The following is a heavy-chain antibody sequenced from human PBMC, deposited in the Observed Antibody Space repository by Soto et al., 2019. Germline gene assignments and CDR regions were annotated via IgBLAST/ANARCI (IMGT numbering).Heavy chain of an antibody. J-gene: IGHJ4*02. D-gene: IGHD3-3*01. CDR3: ARLYWSGYVYFDY. Sequence: PSETLSLTCTVSGGSINSGGYYWTWIRQHPGQGLELIGYIYYRGSTYYNSSLQSRVAFSIDTSTNQFSLKLSSVTAADTAVYYCARLYWSGYVYFDYWGQGTLVTVSS. V-gene: IGHV4-31*03. CDR2: IYYRGST. CDR1: GGSINSGGYY.